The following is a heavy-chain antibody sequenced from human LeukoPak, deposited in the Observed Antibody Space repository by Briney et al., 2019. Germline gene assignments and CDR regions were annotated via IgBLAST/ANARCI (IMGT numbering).Heavy chain of an antibody. CDR1: GYTFTGYY. V-gene: IGHV1-2*02. CDR2: INPNSGGT. D-gene: IGHD3-10*01. Sequence: RASVKVSCKASGYTFTGYYMHWVRQAPGQGLEWMGWINPNSGGTNYAQKFQGRVTMTRDTSISTAYMELSRLRSDDTAVYYCARSMVRGVIHDYWGQGTLVTVSS. J-gene: IGHJ4*02. CDR3: ARSMVRGVIHDY.